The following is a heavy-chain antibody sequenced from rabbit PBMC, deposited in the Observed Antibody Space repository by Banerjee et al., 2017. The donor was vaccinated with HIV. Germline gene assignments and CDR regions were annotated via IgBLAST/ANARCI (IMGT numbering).Heavy chain of an antibody. D-gene: IGHD1-1*01. CDR3: ARSVGSGYNAFDL. J-gene: IGHJ4*01. V-gene: IGHV1S45*01. CDR2: MYAASSGTT. CDR1: GFSFSSNYW. Sequence: QEQLEESGGDLVKPEGSLTLTCTASGFSFSSNYWICWVRQAPGKGLEWIACMYAASSGTTYYASWAKGRFTISKASSTTVTLQMTSLTAADTATYFCARSVGSGYNAFDLWGPGTLVTVS.